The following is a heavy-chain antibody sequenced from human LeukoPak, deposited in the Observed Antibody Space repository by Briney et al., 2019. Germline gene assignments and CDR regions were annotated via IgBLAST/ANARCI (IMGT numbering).Heavy chain of an antibody. CDR1: GLNFNSRW. CDR2: IKEDGSET. J-gene: IGHJ4*02. D-gene: IGHD2-8*02. Sequence: GGSLRLSCVASGLNFNSRWMDWVRRAPGQGLEWVASIKEDGSETHYVDSVRGRFTISRDNDKNSLYLQMNNLRAEDTAMYYCAKDGGWWRFDFWGQGALVTVSS. CDR3: AKDGGWWRFDF. V-gene: IGHV3-7*03.